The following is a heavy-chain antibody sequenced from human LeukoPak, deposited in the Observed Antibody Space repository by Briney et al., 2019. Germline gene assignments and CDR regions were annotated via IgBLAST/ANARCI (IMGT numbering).Heavy chain of an antibody. CDR1: GHTFSDYY. CDR2: INPNSGGT. J-gene: IGHJ1*01. CDR3: ARGPEDFAVVVTATEYFLH. Sequence: ASVKVSCKTSGHTFSDYYMYWVRQAPGQGPEWMGWINPNSGGTNYAQRFQGRVTMTRDTSINTAYMELRNLRSDDTAVHYCARGPEDFAVVVTATEYFLHWGQGTLVTVSS. D-gene: IGHD2-21*02. V-gene: IGHV1-2*02.